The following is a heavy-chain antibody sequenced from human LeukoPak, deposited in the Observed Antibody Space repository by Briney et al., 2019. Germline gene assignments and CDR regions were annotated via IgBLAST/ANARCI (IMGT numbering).Heavy chain of an antibody. V-gene: IGHV1-18*01. CDR2: ISAYNGNT. Sequence: ASVKVSCKASGYTFTSYGISWVRQAPGQGLEWMGWISAYNGNTNYAQKLQGRVTMTTDTSTSTAYMELRSLRSDDTAVYYCARDRYCGGDCYSRAYCYYMDVWGKGTTVTISS. D-gene: IGHD2-21*02. CDR3: ARDRYCGGDCYSRAYCYYMDV. CDR1: GYTFTSYG. J-gene: IGHJ6*03.